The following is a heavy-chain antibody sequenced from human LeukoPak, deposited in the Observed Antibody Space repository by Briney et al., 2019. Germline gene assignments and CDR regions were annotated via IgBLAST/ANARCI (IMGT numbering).Heavy chain of an antibody. Sequence: GGSLRLSCAVSGFSVSSNYMNWVRQAPGKGLEWVSVIYSDGSTYYVDSVKGRFTISRDNSKNTLYLQVDSLRGEDTAVYYCANGPVSGSRRQTPTYWGQGTLVTVSS. J-gene: IGHJ4*02. CDR3: ANGPVSGSRRQTPTY. D-gene: IGHD4-11*01. CDR1: GFSVSSNY. CDR2: IYSDGST. V-gene: IGHV3-66*01.